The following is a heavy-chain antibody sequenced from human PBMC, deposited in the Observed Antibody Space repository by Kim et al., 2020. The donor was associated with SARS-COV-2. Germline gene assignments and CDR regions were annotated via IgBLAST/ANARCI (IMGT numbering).Heavy chain of an antibody. CDR1: GYSFTSYW. D-gene: IGHD2-2*01. Sequence: GESLKISCKGSGYSFTSYWISWVRQMPGKGLEWMGRIDPSDSYTNYSPSFQGHVTISADKSISTAYLQWSSLKASDTAMYYCARHVAQETACSSTSCYSPLVYWGQGTLVTVSS. CDR3: ARHVAQETACSSTSCYSPLVY. V-gene: IGHV5-10-1*01. J-gene: IGHJ4*02. CDR2: IDPSDSYT.